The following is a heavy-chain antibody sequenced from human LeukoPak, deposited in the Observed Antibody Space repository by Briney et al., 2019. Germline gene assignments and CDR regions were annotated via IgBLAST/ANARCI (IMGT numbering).Heavy chain of an antibody. CDR3: AKETVLAAYNWFDS. J-gene: IGHJ5*01. Sequence: GGSLRLSCTASGFTFSDYAMSWVRQAPGKGLEWVSVITGSGGTRKCADFVEGRFAISRDNSKNTLFLELNSLRADDTAVYYCAKETVLAAYNWFDSWGQGTLVIVSS. D-gene: IGHD3-10*01. CDR1: GFTFSDYA. CDR2: ITGSGGTR. V-gene: IGHV3-23*01.